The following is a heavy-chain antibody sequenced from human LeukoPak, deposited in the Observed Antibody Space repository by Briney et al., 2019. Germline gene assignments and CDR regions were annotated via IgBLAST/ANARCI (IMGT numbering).Heavy chain of an antibody. D-gene: IGHD2-2*01. J-gene: IGHJ6*02. CDR1: GGSISSSNW. V-gene: IGHV4-4*02. Sequence: SETLSLTCAVSGGSISSSNWWTWVRQPPGKGLEWIGDIYHSGSTSYNPSLKSRVTISVDTSKNQFSLKLSSVTAADTAVYYCARHIVVVTANRHDYHYYGMDVWGQGTTVTVSS. CDR2: IYHSGST. CDR3: ARHIVVVTANRHDYHYYGMDV.